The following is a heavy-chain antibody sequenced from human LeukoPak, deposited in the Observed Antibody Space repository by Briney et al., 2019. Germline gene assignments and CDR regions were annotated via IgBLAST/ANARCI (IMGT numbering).Heavy chain of an antibody. CDR1: GGSFSGYY. CDR3: ARWGGGDYKNAFDI. CDR2: INHSGST. J-gene: IGHJ3*02. Sequence: SETLSLTCAVYGGSFSGYYWSWIRQPPGKGLEWIGEINHSGSTNCNPSLESRVTISVDTSKNQFSLKLSSVTAADTAVYYCARWGGGDYKNAFDIWGQGTMVTVSS. D-gene: IGHD4-17*01. V-gene: IGHV4-34*01.